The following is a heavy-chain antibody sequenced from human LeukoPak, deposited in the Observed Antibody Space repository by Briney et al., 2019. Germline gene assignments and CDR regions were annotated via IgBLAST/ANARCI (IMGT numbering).Heavy chain of an antibody. D-gene: IGHD5-18*01. V-gene: IGHV4-59*12. CDR2: ISYGNT. J-gene: IGHJ5*02. Sequence: SETLSLTCSVAGGSISIYYWNWLRQTPGQGLEWIGHISYGNTDYNPSHKSRVTISVDTSKNQTSVTAADTAVYYCARDKAHSYGRYFDPWGQGALVIVSS. CDR3: ARDKAHSYGRYFDP. CDR1: GGSISIYY.